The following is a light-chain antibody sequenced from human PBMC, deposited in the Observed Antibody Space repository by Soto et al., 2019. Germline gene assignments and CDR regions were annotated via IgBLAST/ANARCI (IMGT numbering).Light chain of an antibody. CDR1: QSVSSN. V-gene: IGKV3-15*01. CDR2: GAS. Sequence: EIEMTQSPATLSVSPGERATLSCRASQSVSSNLAWYQQKPGQAPRLLIYGASTRATGIPARFSGSGSGTEFTLTISSLQSEDFATYFCQQANSFPITFGQGTRLEMK. CDR3: QQANSFPIT. J-gene: IGKJ5*01.